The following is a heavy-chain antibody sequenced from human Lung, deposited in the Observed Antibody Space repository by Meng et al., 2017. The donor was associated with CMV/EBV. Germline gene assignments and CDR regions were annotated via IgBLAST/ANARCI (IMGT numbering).Heavy chain of an antibody. CDR3: ARDHRTSIAAAGTVDY. Sequence: ESXKTSXAASGFTFSSYSMNWVRQAPGKGLEWVSSISSSSSYIYYADSVKGRFTISRDNAKNSLYLQMNSLRAEDTAGYYCARDHRTSIAAAGTVDYWGQGTLVTVSS. CDR1: GFTFSSYS. CDR2: ISSSSSYI. J-gene: IGHJ4*02. D-gene: IGHD6-13*01. V-gene: IGHV3-21*01.